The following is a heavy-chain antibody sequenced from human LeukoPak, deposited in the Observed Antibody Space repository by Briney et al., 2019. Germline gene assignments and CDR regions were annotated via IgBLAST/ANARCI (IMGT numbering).Heavy chain of an antibody. Sequence: GGSLRLSCAASGFTFDDYAMHWVRQAPGKGLEWVPGISWNSGSIGYADSVKGRFTISRDNAKNSLYLQMNSLRAEDTALYYCAKSSGAIAAYYFDYWGQGTLVTVSS. D-gene: IGHD6-25*01. CDR1: GFTFDDYA. CDR2: ISWNSGSI. CDR3: AKSSGAIAAYYFDY. J-gene: IGHJ4*02. V-gene: IGHV3-9*01.